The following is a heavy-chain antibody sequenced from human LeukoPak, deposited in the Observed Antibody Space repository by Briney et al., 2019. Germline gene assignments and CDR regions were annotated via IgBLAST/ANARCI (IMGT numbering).Heavy chain of an antibody. CDR1: EFIFSDYN. Sequence: GGSLRLSCAASEFIFSDYNMHWVRQAPGKGLEWVALIRYDGRSEYYSGHMQGRFTISRDNSKDNLFLNMNNLGPEDTAVYFCARTRLGTSTSFYFDLRGKGTLVTVSS. J-gene: IGHJ4*02. CDR2: IRYDGRSE. D-gene: IGHD1-26*01. V-gene: IGHV3-30*02. CDR3: ARTRLGTSTSFYFDL.